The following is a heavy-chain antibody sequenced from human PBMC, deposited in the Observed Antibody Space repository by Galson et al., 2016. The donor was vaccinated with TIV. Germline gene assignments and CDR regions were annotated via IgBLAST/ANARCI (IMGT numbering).Heavy chain of an antibody. CDR2: IYSGGDT. CDR3: ARKDSSVHGDLRGAFDV. Sequence: SLRLSCAVFGFTVNAYHMSWVRQAPGKGLEWVSVIYSGGDTYYSDSVKGRFTISRDNSKNTVHLQMNSLRVEDTAVYYCARKDSSVHGDLRGAFDVWGQGTKVIVSS. V-gene: IGHV3-53*01. J-gene: IGHJ3*01. D-gene: IGHD4-17*01. CDR1: GFTVNAYH.